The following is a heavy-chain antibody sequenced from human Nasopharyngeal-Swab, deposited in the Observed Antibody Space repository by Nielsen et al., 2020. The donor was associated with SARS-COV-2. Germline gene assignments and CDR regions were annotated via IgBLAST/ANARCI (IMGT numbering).Heavy chain of an antibody. CDR3: AKDLRGPYFF. V-gene: IGHV3-23*01. D-gene: IGHD2/OR15-2a*01. CDR2: ISGSGDISGSGGGT. J-gene: IGHJ4*02. Sequence: GGSLRLSCAASGFTFTYFGMHWVRQAPGKGLEWVSSISGSGDISGSGGGTYYADSVKGRFTISRDNSKNTLSLQMDSLRAEDTAVYYCAKDLRGPYFFWGQGTLVTVSS. CDR1: GFTFTYFG.